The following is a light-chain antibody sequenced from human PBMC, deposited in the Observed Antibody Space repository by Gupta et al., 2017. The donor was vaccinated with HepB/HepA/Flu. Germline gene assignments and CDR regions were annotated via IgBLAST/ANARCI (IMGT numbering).Light chain of an antibody. CDR1: SSNIGDNT. V-gene: IGLV1-44*01. CDR2: SND. J-gene: IGLJ1*01. Sequence: QSVLTQPPSASGTPGQRVTIACSGSSSNIGDNTVSWYQQVPGKAPKLLMFSNDQRASGVPDRFTGSKSGTSAFLAISGLQSDDETDYYCAAWDDSLEGPVFGTGTKVTVL. CDR3: AAWDDSLEGPV.